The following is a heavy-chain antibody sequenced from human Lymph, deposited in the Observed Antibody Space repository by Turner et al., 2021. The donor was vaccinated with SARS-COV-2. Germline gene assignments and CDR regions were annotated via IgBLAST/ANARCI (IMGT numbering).Heavy chain of an antibody. Sequence: QVQLVESGGGVVQPGRSLRLSCAASGFTFSSYAMHWVRQAPGKGLEWVAVISNDGSNKNYADSVKGRFTISRDNSKNTLYLQMNSLRAEDTAVYYCARDDREFWSGYYTHYYYYGMDVWGQGTTVTVSS. CDR3: ARDDREFWSGYYTHYYYYGMDV. V-gene: IGHV3-30*04. CDR2: ISNDGSNK. J-gene: IGHJ6*02. CDR1: GFTFSSYA. D-gene: IGHD3-3*01.